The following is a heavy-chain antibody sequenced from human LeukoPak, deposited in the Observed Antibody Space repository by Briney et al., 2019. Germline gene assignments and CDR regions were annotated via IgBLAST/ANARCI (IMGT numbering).Heavy chain of an antibody. Sequence: SQTLSLTCAVSGGSISSGGYSWSWIRQPPGKGLEWIGYIYHSGSTYYNPSLKSRVTISVDRSKNQFSLKLSSVAAADTAVYYCARDLGDDHEEPSLAFDIWGQGTMVTVSS. D-gene: IGHD3-10*01. V-gene: IGHV4-30-2*01. CDR1: GGSISSGGYS. CDR2: IYHSGST. CDR3: ARDLGDDHEEPSLAFDI. J-gene: IGHJ3*02.